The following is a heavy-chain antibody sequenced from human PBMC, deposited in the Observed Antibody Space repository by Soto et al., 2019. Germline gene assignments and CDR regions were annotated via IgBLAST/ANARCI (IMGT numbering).Heavy chain of an antibody. D-gene: IGHD3-16*02. CDR3: ARSYYDYVWGSYRSAHFDY. CDR2: FDPEDGET. J-gene: IGHJ4*02. V-gene: IGHV1-24*01. CDR1: GYTLTELS. Sequence: ASVKVSCKVSGYTLTELSMHWVRQAPGKGLEWMGGFDPEDGETSYAQKFQGRVTMTRDTSTSTVYMELSSLRSEDTAVYYCARSYYDYVWGSYRSAHFDYWGQGTLVTVSS.